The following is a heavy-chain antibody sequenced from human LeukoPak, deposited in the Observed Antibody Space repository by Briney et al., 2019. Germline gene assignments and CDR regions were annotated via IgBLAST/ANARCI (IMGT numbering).Heavy chain of an antibody. D-gene: IGHD5-24*01. Sequence: GASVKVSCKASGYTFTNYAMNWVRQAPGQGLEWMGWINPNSGGTNYAQKFQGRVTMTRDTSISTAYMELSRLRSDDTAVYYCARASVEMATIPDYWGQGTLVTVSS. CDR1: GYTFTNYA. CDR3: ARASVEMATIPDY. J-gene: IGHJ4*02. CDR2: INPNSGGT. V-gene: IGHV1-2*02.